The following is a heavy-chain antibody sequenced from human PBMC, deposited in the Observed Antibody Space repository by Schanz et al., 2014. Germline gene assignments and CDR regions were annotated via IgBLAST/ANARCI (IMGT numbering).Heavy chain of an antibody. Sequence: QVRLVQSGAEAREPGASVKVSCKATGYMFDTYGFAWVRQAPGQGLEWMGWISTYNGHTRYGQKFQDRLSLTTDTDTATAHVELRSRRTDDTAVYYCARAPTRMNMFRGVTYFFDYWGQGTLVTVSS. CDR2: ISTYNGHT. CDR3: ARAPTRMNMFRGVTYFFDY. CDR1: GYMFDTYG. V-gene: IGHV1-18*04. J-gene: IGHJ4*02. D-gene: IGHD3-10*01.